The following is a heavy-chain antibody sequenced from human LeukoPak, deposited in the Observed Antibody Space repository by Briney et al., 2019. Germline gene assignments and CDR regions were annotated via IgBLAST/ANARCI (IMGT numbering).Heavy chain of an antibody. CDR1: GYSFTSYW. CDR2: IYPGDSDT. V-gene: IGHV5-51*01. CDR3: ARSSLHYYGSGWPGQIDY. D-gene: IGHD3-10*01. J-gene: IGHJ4*02. Sequence: GESLKISCKGSGYSFTSYWIGWVRQMPGKGLEWMGIIYPGDSDTRYSPSFQGQVTISADKSISTAYLQWSSLKASDTAMYYCARSSLHYYGSGWPGQIDYWGQGTLVTVSS.